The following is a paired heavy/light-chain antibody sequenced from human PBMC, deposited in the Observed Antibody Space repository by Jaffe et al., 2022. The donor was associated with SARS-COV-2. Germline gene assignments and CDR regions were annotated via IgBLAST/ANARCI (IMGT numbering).Heavy chain of an antibody. CDR1: GYYFTGSY. CDR3: ARVASYSGSSKTWAMDV. D-gene: IGHD1-26*01. J-gene: IGHJ6*02. Sequence: QAQLVQSGAEVKKPGASVKVSCKASGYYFTGSYMHWVRQAPGQGLEWMGRINPNTGDTDSAQNFQGRVTMTRDRSSSTAYMELSRLTSDDTAVYYCARVASYSGSSKTWAMDVWGQGTTVTVSS. V-gene: IGHV1-2*06. CDR2: INPNTGDT.
Light chain of an antibody. Sequence: QSALTQPASVSGSPGQSITISCTGTSSDIGGYNYVSWYQQHPGKAPKLMIYEVSNRPSGVPDRFSGSKSGNTASLTISGLQAEDEADYHCTSYTSSTTLVFGGGTKLTVL. CDR3: TSYTSSTTLV. J-gene: IGLJ2*01. CDR1: SSDIGGYNY. V-gene: IGLV2-14*01. CDR2: EVS.